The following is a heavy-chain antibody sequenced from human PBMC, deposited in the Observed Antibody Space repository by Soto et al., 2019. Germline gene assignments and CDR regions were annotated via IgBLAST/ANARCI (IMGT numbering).Heavy chain of an antibody. CDR2: IYHSGST. CDR1: GGSISSGGYS. Sequence: PSETLSLTCAVSGGSISSGGYSWSWIRQPPGKGLEWIGYIYHSGSTYYNPSLKSRVTISVDRSKNQFSLKLSSVTAADTAVYYCARDVCIMVRGVIRGWFDLRTQRTLVTVSS. CDR3: ARDVCIMVRGVIRGWFDL. J-gene: IGHJ5*02. V-gene: IGHV4-30-2*01. D-gene: IGHD3-10*01.